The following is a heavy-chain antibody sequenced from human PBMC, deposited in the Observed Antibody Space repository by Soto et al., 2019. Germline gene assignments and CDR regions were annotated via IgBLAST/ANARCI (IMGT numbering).Heavy chain of an antibody. D-gene: IGHD6-13*01. CDR1: GFTFSDSY. CDR2: IRDKANSYTT. CDR3: ARKVAGPNWLDP. V-gene: IGHV3-72*01. J-gene: IGHJ5*02. Sequence: GGSLRLSCAASGFTFSDSYMDWVRQAPGKGLEWVGRIRDKANSYTTEYAASVKGRFTISRDDSKNSLSLQMNSLRAEDTAVYYCARKVAGPNWLDPWAREPWSLSP.